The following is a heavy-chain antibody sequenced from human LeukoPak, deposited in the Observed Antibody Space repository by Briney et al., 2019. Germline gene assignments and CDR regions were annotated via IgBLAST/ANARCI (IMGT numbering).Heavy chain of an antibody. J-gene: IGHJ4*02. V-gene: IGHV4-4*07. CDR3: TRAAVAGTFDY. CDR2: IYASGST. Sequence: SETLSLTCTVSGGSISSYYWSWIRQPPGKGLEWIGRIYASGSTNYNPSLKSRVTMSVDTSKNQFSLKLSSVTAADTAVYYCTRAAVAGTFDYWGQGTLVTVSS. CDR1: GGSISSYY. D-gene: IGHD6-19*01.